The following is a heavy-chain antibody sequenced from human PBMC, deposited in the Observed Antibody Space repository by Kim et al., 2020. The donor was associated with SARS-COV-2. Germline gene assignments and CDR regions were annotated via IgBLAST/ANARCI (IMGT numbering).Heavy chain of an antibody. V-gene: IGHV3-11*06. Sequence: GRLTITRENAKNSLYLQMNSLRAEDTAVYYCARDRRPYYYGSGSPYFDYWGQGTLVTVSS. J-gene: IGHJ4*02. CDR3: ARDRRPYYYGSGSPYFDY. D-gene: IGHD3-10*01.